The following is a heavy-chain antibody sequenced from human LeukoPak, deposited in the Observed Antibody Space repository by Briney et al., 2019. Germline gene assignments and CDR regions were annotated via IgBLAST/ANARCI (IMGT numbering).Heavy chain of an antibody. CDR1: GDSITYCNYY. CDR3: TRGRTYFYGSDS. D-gene: IGHD3-10*01. Sequence: PSETLSLTCTVSGDSITYCNYYWNWIRQPAGKGLEWIRRIYAAGNTNYNPSLKSRVTMSVDTSNNKFSLSLYSVIAADTAVYYCTRGRTYFYGSDSWGQGTLVIVSS. CDR2: IYAAGNT. J-gene: IGHJ5*01. V-gene: IGHV4-61*02.